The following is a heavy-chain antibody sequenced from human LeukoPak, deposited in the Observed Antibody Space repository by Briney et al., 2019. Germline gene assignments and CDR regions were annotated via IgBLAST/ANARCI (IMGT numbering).Heavy chain of an antibody. D-gene: IGHD3-10*01. J-gene: IGHJ4*02. CDR2: IYSSDYM. CDR3: ATERPDSRVLDY. CDR1: GFLVNANH. Sequence: GGSLRLSCAASGFLVNANHMNWVRQAPGKELEWVSIIYSSDYMYYADSVKGRFTISRDNSKNTLYLQMNSLRVEDSAVYYCATERPDSRVLDYWGQGLVVTVSS. V-gene: IGHV3-66*01.